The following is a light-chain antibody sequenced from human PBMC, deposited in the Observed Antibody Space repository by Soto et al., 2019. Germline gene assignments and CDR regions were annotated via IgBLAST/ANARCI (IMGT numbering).Light chain of an antibody. Sequence: QSALTQPASVSGSPGQSITISCTGTTNDIGAFNYVSWYQQHPGKAPKLILYEVTNRPSGASNRFSGSKSGNTASLTISGLQAEDEADYYCSSYTSTSTRVFGGGTQLTVL. V-gene: IGLV2-14*01. CDR3: SSYTSTSTRV. CDR1: TNDIGAFNY. J-gene: IGLJ2*01. CDR2: EVT.